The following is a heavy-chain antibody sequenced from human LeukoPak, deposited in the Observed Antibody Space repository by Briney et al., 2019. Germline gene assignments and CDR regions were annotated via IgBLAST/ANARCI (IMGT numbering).Heavy chain of an antibody. V-gene: IGHV3-7*01. CDR1: GFTFSSYW. J-gene: IGHJ4*02. CDR2: IKQDGSEK. Sequence: GGSLRLSCAASGFTFSSYWMSRVRQAPGKGLEWVANIKQDGSEKYYVDSVKGRFTISRDNAKNSLYLQMNSLRAEDTAVYYCARDMGTCGTSCPFDYWGQGTLVTVSS. D-gene: IGHD2-2*01. CDR3: ARDMGTCGTSCPFDY.